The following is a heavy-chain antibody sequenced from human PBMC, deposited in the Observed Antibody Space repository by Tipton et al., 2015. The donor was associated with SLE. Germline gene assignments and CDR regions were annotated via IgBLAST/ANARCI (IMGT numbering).Heavy chain of an antibody. V-gene: IGHV4-39*07. J-gene: IGHJ5*02. D-gene: IGHD2-21*02. CDR3: ARGLQAFCGGDCPFDL. CDR1: GGSISSSSYY. Sequence: GLVKPSETLFLTCTVSGGSISSSSYYWGWIRQPPGKGLEWIGSIYYRGSTYYNPSLKSRVTISVDTSKHQFSLTLRSVTAADTAIYYCARGLQAFCGGDCPFDLWGQGTLVTVSS. CDR2: IYYRGST.